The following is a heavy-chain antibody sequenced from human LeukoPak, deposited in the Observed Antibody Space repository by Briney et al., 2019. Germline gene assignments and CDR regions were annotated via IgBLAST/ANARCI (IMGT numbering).Heavy chain of an antibody. CDR3: AKASHTRITMVRGVIYYNYYYGMDV. Sequence: PGGSLRLSCAASGFTFSSYAMSWVRQAPGKGLEWVSAISGSGGSTYYADSVKGRFTISRDNSKNTLYLQMNSLRAEDTAVYYCAKASHTRITMVRGVIYYNYYYGMDVWGLGTTVTVSS. D-gene: IGHD3-10*01. CDR1: GFTFSSYA. CDR2: ISGSGGST. J-gene: IGHJ6*02. V-gene: IGHV3-23*01.